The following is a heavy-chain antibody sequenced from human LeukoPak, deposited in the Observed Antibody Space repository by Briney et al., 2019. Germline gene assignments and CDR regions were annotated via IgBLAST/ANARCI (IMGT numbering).Heavy chain of an antibody. CDR3: ARGRYYDFWSGYGNWFDP. J-gene: IGHJ5*02. CDR2: IYYSGST. CDR1: GGSISSYY. V-gene: IGHV4-59*12. D-gene: IGHD3-3*01. Sequence: PSETLSLTCTVSGGSISSYYWSWIRQPPGKGLEWIGYIYYSGSTNYNPSLKSRVTISVDTSKNQFSLKLSSVTAADTAVYYCARGRYYDFWSGYGNWFDPWGQGTLVTVSS.